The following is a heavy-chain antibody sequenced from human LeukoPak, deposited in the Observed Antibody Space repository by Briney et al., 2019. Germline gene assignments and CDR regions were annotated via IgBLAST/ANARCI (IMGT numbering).Heavy chain of an antibody. CDR3: ATEGVGATLRGFDY. J-gene: IGHJ4*02. Sequence: GSVKVSCKVSGYTLTELSMHWVRQAPGKGLEWMGGFDPEDGETIYAQKFQGRVTMTEDTSTDTAYMELSSLRSEDTAVYYCATEGVGATLRGFDYWGQGTLVTVSS. V-gene: IGHV1-24*01. CDR1: GYTLTELS. CDR2: FDPEDGET. D-gene: IGHD1-26*01.